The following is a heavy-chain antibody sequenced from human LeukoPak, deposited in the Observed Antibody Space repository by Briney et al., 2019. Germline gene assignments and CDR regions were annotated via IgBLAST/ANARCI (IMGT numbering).Heavy chain of an antibody. V-gene: IGHV1-2*02. CDR1: GYTFTGYY. CDR3: ATVLYSSSWTFDY. Sequence: ASVKVSCKASGYTFTGYYMHWVRQAPGQGLEWMGWINPNSGGTNYAQKFQGRVTMTEDTSTDTAYMELSSLRSEDTAVYYCATVLYSSSWTFDYWGQGTLVTVSS. J-gene: IGHJ4*02. CDR2: INPNSGGT. D-gene: IGHD6-13*01.